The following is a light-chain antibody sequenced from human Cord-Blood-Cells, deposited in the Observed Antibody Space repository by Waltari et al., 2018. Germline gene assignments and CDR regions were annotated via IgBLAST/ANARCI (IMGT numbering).Light chain of an antibody. CDR1: QSVSSN. CDR3: QQYNNWPYT. V-gene: IGKV3-15*01. J-gene: IGKJ2*01. CDR2: GAT. Sequence: IVMTQSPATLSVSPGERATLSCRASQSVSSNFAWYHQKPGQAPRLLIYGATTRATGIPAMFSRSGSGTAFSLTISSLQSEDFSVYYCQQYNNWPYTFGQGTKLEIK.